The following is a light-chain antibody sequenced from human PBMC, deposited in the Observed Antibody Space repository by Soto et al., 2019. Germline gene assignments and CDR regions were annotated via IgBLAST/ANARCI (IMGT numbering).Light chain of an antibody. Sequence: EIVMTQSPATLSVSPGERAILSCRASQSVTSDLAWYQQKPGQSPRLLIYDASTRATGIPARFSGSGSGTEFTLTISSLQSEDFAVYYCQQYNNWLRRTFGQGTKVEIK. CDR1: QSVTSD. J-gene: IGKJ1*01. CDR2: DAS. CDR3: QQYNNWLRRT. V-gene: IGKV3-15*01.